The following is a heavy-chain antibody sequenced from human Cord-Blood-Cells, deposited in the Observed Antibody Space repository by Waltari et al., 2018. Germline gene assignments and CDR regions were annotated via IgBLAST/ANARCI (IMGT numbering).Heavy chain of an antibody. CDR2: ISYDGSNK. D-gene: IGHD6-13*01. J-gene: IGHJ4*02. Sequence: QVQLVESGGGVVQPGRSLRLSCAASGFTFRSYAMHWVRQASGKGLEWVAVISYDGSNKYYADSVKGRFTISRDNSKNTLYLQMNSLRAEDTAVYYCARYLIAAAGTKPFDYWGQGTLVTVSS. CDR1: GFTFRSYA. CDR3: ARYLIAAAGTKPFDY. V-gene: IGHV3-30-3*01.